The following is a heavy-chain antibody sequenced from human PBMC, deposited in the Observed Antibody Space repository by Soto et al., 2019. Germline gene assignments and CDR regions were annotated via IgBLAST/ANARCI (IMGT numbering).Heavy chain of an antibody. CDR2: IYYSGST. V-gene: IGHV4-59*12. CDR3: ARGDSRPLGWFDP. CDR1: GDSIRSYY. Sequence: PSETRSLPGSVSGDSIRSYYWGWMRQPPGKGLEWIGYIYYSGSTSYNPSLTSRVTISVDTSKNQSSLKLRCVTAADSAVYYCARGDSRPLGWFDPWGQGTLVTVSS. D-gene: IGHD6-13*01. J-gene: IGHJ5*02.